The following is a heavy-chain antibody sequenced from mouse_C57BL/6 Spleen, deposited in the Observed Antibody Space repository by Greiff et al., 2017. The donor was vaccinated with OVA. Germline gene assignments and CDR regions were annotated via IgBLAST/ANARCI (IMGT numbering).Heavy chain of an antibody. D-gene: IGHD2-10*02. V-gene: IGHV1-64*01. CDR3: ARGYGNYGWYFDV. CDR1: GYTFTSYW. Sequence: QVQLQQSGAELVKPGASVKLSCKASGYTFTSYWMHWVKQRPGQGLEWIGMIHPNSGSTNYNEKFKSKATLTVDKSSSTVYMQLSSLTSEDSAVYYCARGYGNYGWYFDVWGTGTTVTVSS. J-gene: IGHJ1*03. CDR2: IHPNSGST.